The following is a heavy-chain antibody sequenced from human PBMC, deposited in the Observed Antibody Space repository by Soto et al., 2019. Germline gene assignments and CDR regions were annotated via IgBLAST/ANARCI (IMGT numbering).Heavy chain of an antibody. CDR3: AKDKGAGGGSCFDS. Sequence: GGSLRLSCAASGFTFSRYAMSWVRQAPGKGLEWVAAISGSGVNTYYADSVRGRFTISRDQSKNTLYLQMNSLRAEDTAIYSRAKDKGAGGGSCFDSWGQGTLVTVSS. CDR2: ISGSGVNT. D-gene: IGHD2-15*01. V-gene: IGHV3-23*01. CDR1: GFTFSRYA. J-gene: IGHJ4*02.